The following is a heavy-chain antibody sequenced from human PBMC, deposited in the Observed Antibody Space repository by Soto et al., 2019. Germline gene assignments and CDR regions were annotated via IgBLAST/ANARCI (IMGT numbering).Heavy chain of an antibody. D-gene: IGHD2-2*02. CDR2: IYPGDSDT. CDR3: ARQGGGGVVVPAAISYYGMDV. J-gene: IGHJ6*02. V-gene: IGHV5-51*01. CDR1: GYSFTSYW. Sequence: VESLKISCKGSGYSFTSYWIGWVRQMPGKGLEWMGIIYPGDSDTRYSPSFQGQVTISADKSISTAYLQWSSLKASDTAMYYCARQGGGGVVVPAAISYYGMDVWGQGTTVTVSS.